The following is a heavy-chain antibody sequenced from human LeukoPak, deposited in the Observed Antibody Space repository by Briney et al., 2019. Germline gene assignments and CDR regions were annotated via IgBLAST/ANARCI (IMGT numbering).Heavy chain of an antibody. CDR2: SNPNSGGT. CDR3: AIRDYGGNIYFDY. D-gene: IGHD4-23*01. V-gene: IGHV1-2*02. Sequence: RASVKVSCKASGDTFTGYYMPWVRQAPGQGLEWMGWSNPNSGGTNNAQKFQGRVTMTRDTSISTAYMELSRLRADDTAVYYCAIRDYGGNIYFDYWGQGTLVTVSS. CDR1: GDTFTGYY. J-gene: IGHJ4*02.